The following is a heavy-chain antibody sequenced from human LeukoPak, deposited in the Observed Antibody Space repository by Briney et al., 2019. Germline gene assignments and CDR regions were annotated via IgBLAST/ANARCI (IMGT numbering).Heavy chain of an antibody. CDR1: GFTFSSYG. D-gene: IGHD5-18*01. CDR2: IKKDGSEK. CDR3: ARDLSGVTGYTYGRGIDY. Sequence: PGGSLRLSCAASGFTFSSYGMSWVRQALGKGLEWGANIKKDGSEKYYVDSVKGRFTISRDNAKTSLYLQMNSLRAEDTAVHYCARDLSGVTGYTYGRGIDYWGQGTLVTVSS. J-gene: IGHJ4*02. V-gene: IGHV3-7*01.